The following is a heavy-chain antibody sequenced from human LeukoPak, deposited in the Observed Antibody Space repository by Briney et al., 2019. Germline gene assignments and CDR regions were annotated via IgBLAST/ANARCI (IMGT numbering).Heavy chain of an antibody. CDR3: AESFSGRYYYYGMDV. D-gene: IGHD2-15*01. Sequence: SETLSLTCAVSGGSISSSNWWSWVRQPPGKGLEWIGEIYHSGSTNYNPSLKSRVTISVDKSKNQFSLKLSSVTAADTAVYYCAESFSGRYYYYGMDVWGQGTTVTVSS. CDR2: IYHSGST. CDR1: GGSISSSNW. J-gene: IGHJ6*02. V-gene: IGHV4-4*02.